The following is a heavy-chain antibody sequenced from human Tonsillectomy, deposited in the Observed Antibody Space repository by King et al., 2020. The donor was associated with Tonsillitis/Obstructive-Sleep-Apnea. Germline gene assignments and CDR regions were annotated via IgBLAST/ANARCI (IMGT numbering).Heavy chain of an antibody. CDR3: TTVGVVIMRGYYYYYMDV. CDR1: GFTFNNAW. V-gene: IGHV3-15*01. CDR2: IKSKTDGGTT. D-gene: IGHD3-3*01. J-gene: IGHJ6*03. Sequence: VQLVESGGGLVKPGESLRLSCAASGFTFNNAWMSWVRQAPGKGLEWVGRIKSKTDGGTTDYAAPVKGRFTISRDDSKNTLYLQMNSLKTEDTAVYYCTTVGVVIMRGYYYYYMDVWGKGTTVTVSS.